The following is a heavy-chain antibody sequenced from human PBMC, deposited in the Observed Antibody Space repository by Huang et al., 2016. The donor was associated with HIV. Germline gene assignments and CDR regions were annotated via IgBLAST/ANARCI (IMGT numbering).Heavy chain of an antibody. CDR1: GYMFTKYW. V-gene: IGHV5-51*01. J-gene: IGHJ5*02. D-gene: IGHD4-17*01. Sequence: EVQLVQSGAEVKKPGESLKISCKGSGYMFTKYWIGWVRQMPGKGLEGRGIIYPGDSATRYSPCYQGQVTISADKSITTAYLQWSSLKASDTAIYYCARHDGARPGWVDNWGQGTLVTVSS. CDR2: IYPGDSAT. CDR3: ARHDGARPGWVDN.